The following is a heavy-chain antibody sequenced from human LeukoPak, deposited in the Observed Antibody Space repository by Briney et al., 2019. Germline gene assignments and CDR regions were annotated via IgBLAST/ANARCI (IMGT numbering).Heavy chain of an antibody. CDR1: GGSISSSSYY. Sequence: SETLSLTCTVSGGSISSSSYYWGWIRQPPGKGLEWIGEIYHSGSTNYNPSLKSRVTISVDKSKNQFSLKLSSVTAADTAVYYCASNKDYDSSGYSLDYWGQGTLVTVSS. CDR3: ASNKDYDSSGYSLDY. J-gene: IGHJ4*02. V-gene: IGHV4-39*07. CDR2: IYHSGST. D-gene: IGHD3-22*01.